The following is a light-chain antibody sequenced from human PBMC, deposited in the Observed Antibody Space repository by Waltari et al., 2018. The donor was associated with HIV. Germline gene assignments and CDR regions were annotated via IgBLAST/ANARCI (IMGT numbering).Light chain of an antibody. J-gene: IGLJ3*02. V-gene: IGLV1-44*01. CDR1: SSNIGRNT. CDR3: ATWDDSLNAWV. CDR2: SNK. Sequence: QSVLTQPPSASGTPGQRVTISCSGSSSNIGRNTVNWYQLLPGTAPKLLIYSNKQRPSGVPDRFSGSKSGPSASLAISGLQSEDEADYYCATWDDSLNAWVFGGGTKLTVL.